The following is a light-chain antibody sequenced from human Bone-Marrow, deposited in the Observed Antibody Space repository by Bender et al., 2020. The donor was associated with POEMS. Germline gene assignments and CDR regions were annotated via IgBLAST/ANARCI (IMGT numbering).Light chain of an antibody. Sequence: QSALTQPASVSGSPGQSITISCTGTSGDIGSYYLVSWYQHHPGKAPKLMIYEGRKRPSGVSVRFSGSKSGNTASLTISGLQAEDEADYYCCSYAGSNTYVFGTGTKVTVL. CDR2: EGR. V-gene: IGLV2-23*01. CDR1: SGDIGSYYL. J-gene: IGLJ1*01. CDR3: CSYAGSNTYV.